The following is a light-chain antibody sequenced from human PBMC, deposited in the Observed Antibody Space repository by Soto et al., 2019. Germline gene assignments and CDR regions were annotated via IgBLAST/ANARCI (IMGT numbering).Light chain of an antibody. Sequence: QSALTQPRSVSGSPGQSVTISCTGTSSDVGTYTYVSWYQQHPGKAPKLIIYDVIKRPPGVPDRFSGSKSGNTASLTISGLQAEDEAYYYCCSYAGSYTHVFGTGTKVTVL. J-gene: IGLJ1*01. CDR3: CSYAGSYTHV. V-gene: IGLV2-11*01. CDR1: SSDVGTYTY. CDR2: DVI.